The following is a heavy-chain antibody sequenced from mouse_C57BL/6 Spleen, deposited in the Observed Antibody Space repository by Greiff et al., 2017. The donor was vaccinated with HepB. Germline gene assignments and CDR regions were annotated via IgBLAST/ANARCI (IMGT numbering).Heavy chain of an antibody. J-gene: IGHJ2*01. CDR2: IRNKANGYTT. CDR1: GFTFTDYY. V-gene: IGHV7-3*01. CDR3: ARYIDYGNYVGYFDY. D-gene: IGHD2-1*01. Sequence: EVKVVESGGGLVQPGGSLSLSCAASGFTFTDYYMSWVRQPPGKALEWLGFIRNKANGYTTEYSASVKGRFTISRDNSQSILYLQMNALRAEDSATYYCARYIDYGNYVGYFDYWGQGTTLTVSS.